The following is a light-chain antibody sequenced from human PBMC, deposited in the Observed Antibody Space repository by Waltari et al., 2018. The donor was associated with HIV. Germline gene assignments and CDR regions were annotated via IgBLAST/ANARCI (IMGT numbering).Light chain of an antibody. J-gene: IGLJ3*02. Sequence: QSALTQPASVSGSPGQSITISCTGTSSDVGSYNAVSWYQQHPGKAPKLMIYEDTKRPSGVSNRFSGSKSGNTASLTISGLQAEDEADYYCCSYTGSTTWVFGGGTKLTVL. CDR1: SSDVGSYNA. CDR2: EDT. CDR3: CSYTGSTTWV. V-gene: IGLV2-23*01.